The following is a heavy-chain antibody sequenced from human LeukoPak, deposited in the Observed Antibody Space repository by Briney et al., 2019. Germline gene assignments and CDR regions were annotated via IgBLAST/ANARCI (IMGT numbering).Heavy chain of an antibody. V-gene: IGHV3-21*01. CDR1: GFTFSSYS. Sequence: GGSLRLSCAASGFTFSSYSMNWVRQAPGKGLEWVSSISSRSSYIYYADSVKGRFTISRDNAKNSLYLQMNSLRAEDTAVYYCARDEDSSGWPSFDYWGQGTLVTVSS. D-gene: IGHD6-19*01. J-gene: IGHJ4*02. CDR2: ISSRSSYI. CDR3: ARDEDSSGWPSFDY.